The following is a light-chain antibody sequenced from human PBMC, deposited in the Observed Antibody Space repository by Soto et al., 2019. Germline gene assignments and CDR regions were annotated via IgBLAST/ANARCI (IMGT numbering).Light chain of an antibody. CDR1: QSVSNNY. CDR3: QQYGSSGT. CDR2: GAS. V-gene: IGKV3-20*01. Sequence: EIVLTQSPGTLSLSPGERVTVYCRASQSVSNNYLAWYQQKPGQAPRLLIYGASNRATGIPDRFSGSGSGTDFTLTISRLEPEDFAVYYCQQYGSSGTFGQGTKVDIK. J-gene: IGKJ1*01.